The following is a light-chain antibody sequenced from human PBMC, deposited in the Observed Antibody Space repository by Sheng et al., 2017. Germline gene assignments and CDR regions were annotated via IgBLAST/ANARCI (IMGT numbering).Light chain of an antibody. V-gene: IGLV3-25*03. CDR2: KDS. CDR3: QSTDDSDTYV. J-gene: IGLJ1*01. CDR1: QLPKQY. Sequence: SYELTQPPSVSVSPGQTATITCSGDQLPKQYAYWYQQKPGQAPXLLIYKDSERPSEIPERFSGSSSGTTVTXTISGVQAEDEADYYCQSTDDSDTYVFGTGTKVTVL.